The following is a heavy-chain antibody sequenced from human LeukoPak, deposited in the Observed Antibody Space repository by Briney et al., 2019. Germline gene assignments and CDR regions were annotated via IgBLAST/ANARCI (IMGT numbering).Heavy chain of an antibody. V-gene: IGHV3-23*01. CDR3: AKVHTMIVVVITNYFDY. D-gene: IGHD3-22*01. CDR1: GFTFSSYG. Sequence: GGSLRLSCAASGFTFSSYGMSWARQAPGKGLEWVSAISGSGGSTYYADSVKGRFTISRDNSKNTLYLQMNSLRAEDTAVYYCAKVHTMIVVVITNYFDYWGQGTLVTVSS. CDR2: ISGSGGST. J-gene: IGHJ4*02.